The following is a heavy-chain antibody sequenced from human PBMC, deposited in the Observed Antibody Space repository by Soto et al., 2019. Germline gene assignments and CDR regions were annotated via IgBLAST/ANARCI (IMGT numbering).Heavy chain of an antibody. CDR2: IYYSGST. CDR3: ARHHGEQQKVWGI. V-gene: IGHV4-31*03. CDR1: GGSISSGGYY. J-gene: IGHJ3*02. D-gene: IGHD6-13*01. Sequence: SETLSLTCTVSGGSISSGGYYWSWIRQHPGKGLEWIGYIYYSGSTYYNPSLKSRVTISVDTSKNQFSLKVSSVTAADTAVYYCARHHGEQQKVWGIWGQGTMVTVSS.